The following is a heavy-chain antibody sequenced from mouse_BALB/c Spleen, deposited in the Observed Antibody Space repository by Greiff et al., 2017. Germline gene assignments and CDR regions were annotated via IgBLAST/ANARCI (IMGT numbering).Heavy chain of an antibody. Sequence: EVKLVESGGGLVQPGGSLKLSCAASGFTFSSYTMSWVRQTPEKRLEWVAYISNGGGSTYYPDTVKGRFTISRDNAKNTLYLQMSSLKSEDTAMYYCARHGDRYDRFDYWGQGTTLTVSS. CDR1: GFTFSSYT. CDR3: ARHGDRYDRFDY. V-gene: IGHV5-12-2*01. CDR2: ISNGGGST. D-gene: IGHD2-14*01. J-gene: IGHJ2*01.